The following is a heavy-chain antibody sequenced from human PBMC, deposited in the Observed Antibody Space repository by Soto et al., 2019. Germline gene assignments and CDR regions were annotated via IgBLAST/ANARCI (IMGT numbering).Heavy chain of an antibody. J-gene: IGHJ4*02. Sequence: SETLSLTCTVSGGSISSSSYYWGWIRQPPGKGLEWIGSIYYSGSTNYNPSLKSRVTISVDTSKNQFSLKLSSVTAADTAVYYCAIKYYDFWSGSLTPDYWGQGTLVTVSS. CDR1: GGSISSSSYY. CDR2: IYYSGST. CDR3: AIKYYDFWSGSLTPDY. D-gene: IGHD3-3*01. V-gene: IGHV4-39*01.